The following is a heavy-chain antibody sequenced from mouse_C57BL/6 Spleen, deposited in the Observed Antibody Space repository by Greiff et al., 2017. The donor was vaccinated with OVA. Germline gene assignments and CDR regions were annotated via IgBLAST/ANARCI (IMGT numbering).Heavy chain of an antibody. CDR2: IYTGSGRN. D-gene: IGHD4-1*01. J-gene: IGHJ2*01. V-gene: IGHV1-55*01. Sequence: QVQLQQPGAELVKPGASVKMSCKASGYTFTSYWITWVKPRPGPGLELIGDIYTGSGRNTYNEQFKSKVPLTVDTSSSTAYMRLSSLTSEVSAVYYCARGELVFDYWGQGTTLTVSS. CDR1: GYTFTSYW. CDR3: ARGELVFDY.